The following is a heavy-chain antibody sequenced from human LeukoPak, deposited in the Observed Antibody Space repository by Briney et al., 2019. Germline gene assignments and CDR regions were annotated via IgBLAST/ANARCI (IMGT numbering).Heavy chain of an antibody. J-gene: IGHJ4*02. V-gene: IGHV4-61*02. CDR3: ARGRYDILTGYSPPGN. CDR2: IYTSGST. D-gene: IGHD3-9*01. CDR1: GGSISSGSYY. Sequence: SETLSLTCTVSGGSISSGSYYWSWIRQPAGKGLEWIGRIYTSGSTNYNPSLKSRVTISVDTSKNQFSLKLSSVTAADTAVYYCARGRYDILTGYSPPGNWGQGTLVTVSS.